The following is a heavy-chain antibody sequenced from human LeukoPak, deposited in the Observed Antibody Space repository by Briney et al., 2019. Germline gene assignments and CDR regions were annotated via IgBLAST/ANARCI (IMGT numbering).Heavy chain of an antibody. J-gene: IGHJ4*02. D-gene: IGHD1-26*01. Sequence: GGSLRLSCAASGFTFSTYVMSWVRQAPGRGLEWVSGISTSGGSTYSADSVKGRFTISRDNSKNTLYLQMSSLRAEDTAVYYCAKDPSGSHDYWGQGTLVTVSS. CDR3: AKDPSGSHDY. CDR2: ISTSGGST. CDR1: GFTFSTYV. V-gene: IGHV3-23*01.